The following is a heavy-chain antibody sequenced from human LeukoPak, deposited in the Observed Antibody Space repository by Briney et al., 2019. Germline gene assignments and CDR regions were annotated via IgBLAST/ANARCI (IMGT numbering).Heavy chain of an antibody. V-gene: IGHV4-4*02. D-gene: IGHD3-10*01. Sequence: PSETLSLTCAVSGGSISSSNWWSWVRQPPGKGLEWIGEIYHSGSTNYNPSLKSRVTISVDKSKNQFSLKLSSVTAADTAVYYRARHGNYYGSGSYYWGQGTLVTVSS. CDR3: ARHGNYYGSGSYY. J-gene: IGHJ4*02. CDR1: GGSISSSNW. CDR2: IYHSGST.